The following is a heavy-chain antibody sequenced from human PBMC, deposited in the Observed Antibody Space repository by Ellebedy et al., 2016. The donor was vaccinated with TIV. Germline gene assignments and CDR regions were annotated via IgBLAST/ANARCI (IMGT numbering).Heavy chain of an antibody. CDR2: ISYDGSYK. V-gene: IGHV3-30-3*01. CDR1: GFTFSNFA. D-gene: IGHD2-15*01. Sequence: GESLKISXAASGFTFSNFAIHWVRQAPGKGLEWVALISYDGSYKYYADSVKGRFIVSRDNSKNTVYLQMSSLISEDTAVYYCARDSWGGSFLVANYFDSWGQGTLVSVSS. CDR3: ARDSWGGSFLVANYFDS. J-gene: IGHJ4*02.